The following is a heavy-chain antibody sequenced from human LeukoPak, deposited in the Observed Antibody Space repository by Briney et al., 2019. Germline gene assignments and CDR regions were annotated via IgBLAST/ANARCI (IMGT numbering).Heavy chain of an antibody. Sequence: SETLSLTCTVSGGAISSYHWSWIRQLAGKGLEWIGRIYTSGSTNYSPSLKSRVTMSVDTSKNQFSLKLSSVTAAGTAVYYCARVGDYALKDWGQGTLVTVAS. D-gene: IGHD3-16*01. J-gene: IGHJ4*02. CDR2: IYTSGST. CDR3: ARVGDYALKD. CDR1: GGAISSYH. V-gene: IGHV4-4*07.